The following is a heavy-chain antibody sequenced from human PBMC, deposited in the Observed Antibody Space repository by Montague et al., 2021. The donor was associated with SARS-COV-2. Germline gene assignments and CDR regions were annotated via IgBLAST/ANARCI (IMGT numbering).Heavy chain of an antibody. CDR2: ISSSSSYI. D-gene: IGHD3-10*01. J-gene: IGHJ4*02. CDR3: ARALWFGEKCFDY. CDR1: GFTFSSYS. V-gene: IGHV3-21*01. Sequence: SLSLSFAASGFTFSSYSMNWVRQAPGKGLEWVSSISSSSSYIYYADSVKGRFTISRDNAKNSLYLQMNSLRAEDTAVYYCARALWFGEKCFDYWGQGTLVTVSS.